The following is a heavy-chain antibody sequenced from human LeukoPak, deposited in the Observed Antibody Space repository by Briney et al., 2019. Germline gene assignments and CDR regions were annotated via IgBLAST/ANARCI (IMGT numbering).Heavy chain of an antibody. CDR3: ARYYDTSGYPYYLDY. D-gene: IGHD3-22*01. CDR1: GFTFRSYC. CDR2: FSRRSEDI. J-gene: IGHJ4*02. Sequence: GSLRLSCLGSGFTFRSYCMNWVRQAPGKGLGGGSFFSRRSEDINYADFVKGRFTVSRDNAKNSLYLEMTSLRAEDTAVYYCARYYDTSGYPYYLDYWGQGALVSVST. V-gene: IGHV3-21*05.